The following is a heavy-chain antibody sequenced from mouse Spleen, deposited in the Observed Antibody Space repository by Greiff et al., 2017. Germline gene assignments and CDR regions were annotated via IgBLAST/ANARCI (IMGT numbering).Heavy chain of an antibody. CDR1: GFNIKDDY. D-gene: IGHD2-14*01. Sequence: VQLQQSGAELVRPGASVKLSCTASGFNIKDDYMHRVKQRPEQGLEWIGWIDPENGDTEYASKFQGKATITADTSSNTAYLQLSSLTSEDTAVYYCTTGDYRSYFDYWGQGTTLTVSS. CDR3: TTGDYRSYFDY. V-gene: IGHV14-4*01. CDR2: IDPENGDT. J-gene: IGHJ2*01.